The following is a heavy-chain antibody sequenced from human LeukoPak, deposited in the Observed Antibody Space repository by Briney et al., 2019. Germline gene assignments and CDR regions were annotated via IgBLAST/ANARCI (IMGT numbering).Heavy chain of an antibody. CDR1: AGSISSRPYY. J-gene: IGHJ4*02. V-gene: IGHV4-61*02. Sequence: SQTLSLTCTVSAGSISSRPYYWSWIRQPAGQGLEWIGRIYTNGSPNYNPSLKIRVTISLATSENQFSLKLSSVTAADTAVYYCARDDASDGSGRHFDYWGQGTLVTVSS. CDR2: IYTNGSP. CDR3: ARDDASDGSGRHFDY. D-gene: IGHD3-10*01.